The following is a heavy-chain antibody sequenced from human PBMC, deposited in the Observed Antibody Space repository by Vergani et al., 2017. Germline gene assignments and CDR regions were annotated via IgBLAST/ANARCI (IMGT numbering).Heavy chain of an antibody. J-gene: IGHJ4*02. CDR1: GYTFTSYG. D-gene: IGHD3-22*01. Sequence: QVQLVQSGAEVKKPGASVKVSCKASGYTFTSYGISWVRQAPGQGLEWMGWINTNTGNPTYAQGFTGRFVFSLDTSVSTAYLQISSLKAEDTAVYYCARVSSGYWGAGYYFDYWGQGTLVTVSS. CDR3: ARVSSGYWGAGYYFDY. V-gene: IGHV7-4-1*02. CDR2: INTNTGNP.